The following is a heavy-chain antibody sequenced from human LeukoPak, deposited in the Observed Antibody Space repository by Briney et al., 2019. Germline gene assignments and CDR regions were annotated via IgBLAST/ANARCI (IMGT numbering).Heavy chain of an antibody. V-gene: IGHV4-59*01. Sequence: SETLSLTCTVSGGSINNYYWSWVRQPPGKGLEWIGYIYYTGTTNYNPSLKSRVTISVDTSKNQLSLKLTSVTAADTAVYYCARDGPDFWSGYSDYWGQGALVTVSS. CDR1: GGSINNYY. J-gene: IGHJ4*02. CDR3: ARDGPDFWSGYSDY. CDR2: IYYTGTT. D-gene: IGHD3-3*01.